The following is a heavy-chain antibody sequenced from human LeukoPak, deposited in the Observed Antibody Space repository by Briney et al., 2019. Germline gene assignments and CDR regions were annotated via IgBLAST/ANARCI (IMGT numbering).Heavy chain of an antibody. Sequence: GGSLRLSCAASGFSFSSYWMHWVRQTPGKGLEWVSAISGSGGSTYYADSVKGRFTISRDNSKNTLYLQMNSLRAEDTAVYYCAKDGQGGSTAFDYWGQGTLVTVSS. V-gene: IGHV3-23*01. J-gene: IGHJ4*02. D-gene: IGHD5-12*01. CDR1: GFSFSSYW. CDR3: AKDGQGGSTAFDY. CDR2: ISGSGGST.